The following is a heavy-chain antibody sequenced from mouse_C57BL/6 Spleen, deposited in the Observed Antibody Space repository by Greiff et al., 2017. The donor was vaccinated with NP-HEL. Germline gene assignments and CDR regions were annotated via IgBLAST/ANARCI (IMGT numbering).Heavy chain of an antibody. Sequence: VQLQQSGAELMKPGASVKLSCKATGYTFTGYWIEWVKQRPGHGLEWIGEILPGSGSTNYNEKFKGKATFTADTSSNTAYMQLSSLTTEDSAIYYCARLFITTVVPSRDYAMDYWGQGTSVTVSS. D-gene: IGHD1-1*01. CDR3: ARLFITTVVPSRDYAMDY. CDR1: GYTFTGYW. V-gene: IGHV1-9*01. J-gene: IGHJ4*01. CDR2: ILPGSGST.